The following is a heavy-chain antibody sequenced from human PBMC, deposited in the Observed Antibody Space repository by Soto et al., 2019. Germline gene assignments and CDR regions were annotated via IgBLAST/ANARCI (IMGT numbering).Heavy chain of an antibody. V-gene: IGHV3-30*18. CDR2: ISYDGSNK. D-gene: IGHD6-19*01. J-gene: IGHJ4*02. CDR1: GFTFSSYG. Sequence: QVQLVESGGGVVQPGRSLRLSCAASGFTFSSYGMHWVRQAPGKGLEWVAVISYDGSNKYYADSVKGRFTISRDNSKNTLYLQMNSLRVEDTAVYYCAKDRVLYSSGWYDVEYYFDYWGQGTLVTVSS. CDR3: AKDRVLYSSGWYDVEYYFDY.